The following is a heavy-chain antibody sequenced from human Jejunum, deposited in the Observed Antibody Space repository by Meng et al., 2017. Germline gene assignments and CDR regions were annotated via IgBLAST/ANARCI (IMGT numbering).Heavy chain of an antibody. CDR1: GLSVSTSGGG. CDR2: FYWDDDK. J-gene: IGHJ4*02. CDR3: ARRRGADYYDRIFFDY. D-gene: IGHD3-22*01. V-gene: IGHV2-5*02. Sequence: GAALVKHTQHPTLPCTFSGLSVSTSGGGVGWVRQPPGKALEWLALFYWDDDKRYNPTPKSRVIITKDTSKNEVVLTMTNMDPVDTATYYCARRRGADYYDRIFFDYWGPGILVTVSS.